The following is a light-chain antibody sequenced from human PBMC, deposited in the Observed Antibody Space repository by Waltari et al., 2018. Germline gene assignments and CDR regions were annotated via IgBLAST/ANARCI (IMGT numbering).Light chain of an antibody. CDR3: LLQYSNLRV. Sequence: QAVVTQEPSLTVSPGGTVTPTCDSSPGPVSSGHWPYWFQPKPGQAPRTLIYDTTNKHSWTPARFSGSLLGGKAALTLSGAQPEDEADYYCLLQYSNLRVFGGGTKVTVL. V-gene: IGLV7-46*01. J-gene: IGLJ3*02. CDR1: PGPVSSGHW. CDR2: DTT.